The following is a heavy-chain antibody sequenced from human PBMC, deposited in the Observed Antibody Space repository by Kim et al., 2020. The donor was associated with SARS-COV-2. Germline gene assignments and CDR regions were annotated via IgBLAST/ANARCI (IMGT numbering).Heavy chain of an antibody. CDR1: GFTFTSYW. CDR2: VDPSDSFT. CDR3: ARRSIVGASSNYYYGMDV. Sequence: GESLKISCKGSGFTFTSYWISWVRQMPGKGLEWMGTVDPSDSFTDYSPSFRGHVSISADKSISTAYLQWSTLKASDTAMYYCARRSIVGASSNYYYGMDVWGQGTTVIVSS. D-gene: IGHD1-26*01. V-gene: IGHV5-10-1*01. J-gene: IGHJ6*02.